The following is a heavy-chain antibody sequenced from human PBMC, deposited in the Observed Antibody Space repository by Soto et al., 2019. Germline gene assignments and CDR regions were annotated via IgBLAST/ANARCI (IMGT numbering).Heavy chain of an antibody. D-gene: IGHD3-22*01. CDR2: IYYSGST. CDR1: GGSISSYY. V-gene: IGHV4-59*01. Sequence: SETLSLTCTVSGGSISSYYWSWIRQPPGKGLEWIGYIYYSGSTNYNPSLKSRVTISLDTSKNQFSLRLSSVTAADTDVYYCARDRRYDSSGHYYPGYYYGMDVGGKGTTVTFPS. J-gene: IGHJ6*04. CDR3: ARDRRYDSSGHYYPGYYYGMDV.